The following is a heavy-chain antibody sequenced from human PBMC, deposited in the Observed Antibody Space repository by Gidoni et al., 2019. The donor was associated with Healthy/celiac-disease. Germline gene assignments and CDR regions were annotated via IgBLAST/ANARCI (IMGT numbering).Heavy chain of an antibody. J-gene: IGHJ6*02. CDR2: IIPIFGTA. V-gene: IGHV1-69*01. Sequence: QVQLVQSGAEVKKPGSSVKVSCTASGGTFSSYAISWVRQASGQGLEWMGGIIPIFGTANYAQKFQGRVTITADESTSTAYMELSSLRSEDTAVYYCARDAPSTIRSMDVWGQGTTVTVSS. CDR1: GGTFSSYA. D-gene: IGHD1-1*01. CDR3: ARDAPSTIRSMDV.